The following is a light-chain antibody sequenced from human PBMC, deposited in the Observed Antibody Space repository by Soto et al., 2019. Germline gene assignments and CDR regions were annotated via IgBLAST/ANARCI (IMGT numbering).Light chain of an antibody. CDR1: QSVSSN. Sequence: EIVMTQSPATLSVSPGERATLSCRASQSVSSNLAWYQQKPGQAPRLLIYGASTRATGIPARFSGSGSGTRFPLTTGALHFEVFEFISCKRYITWLPGTFGQGPRVDTK. V-gene: IGKV3-15*01. CDR2: GAS. J-gene: IGKJ1*01. CDR3: KRYITWLPGT.